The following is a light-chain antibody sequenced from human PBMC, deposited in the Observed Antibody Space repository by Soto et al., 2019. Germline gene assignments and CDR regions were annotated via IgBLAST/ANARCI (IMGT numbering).Light chain of an antibody. CDR1: SSDVGGYDY. CDR3: SSYTSSNTWV. V-gene: IGLV2-14*03. J-gene: IGLJ3*02. CDR2: DVS. Sequence: QSALTQPASVSGSPGQSITISCAGTSSDVGGYDYVSWYQQHPGKAPKLMIYDVSNRPSGVSDRFSGSKSGNTASLTISGLQAEDEADYHCSSYTSSNTWVFGGGTQLTVL.